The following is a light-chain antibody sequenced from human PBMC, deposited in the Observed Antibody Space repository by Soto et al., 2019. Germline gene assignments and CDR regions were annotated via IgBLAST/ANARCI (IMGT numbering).Light chain of an antibody. CDR2: GNS. Sequence: QPVLTQPPSVSGAPGQRVTISCTGSRSNIGAGYDVHWYQQLPGTAPKLLIYGNSNRPSGVPDRFSGSKSVTSASLAITGLRAEDEADYYCQSYDSSLGGYVVFGGGTKLTVL. V-gene: IGLV1-40*01. CDR3: QSYDSSLGGYVV. J-gene: IGLJ2*01. CDR1: RSNIGAGYD.